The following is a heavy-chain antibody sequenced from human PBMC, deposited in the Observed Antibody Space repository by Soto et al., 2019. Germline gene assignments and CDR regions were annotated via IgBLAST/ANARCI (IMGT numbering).Heavy chain of an antibody. CDR2: MNPNSGNT. CDR1: GYTFTSYD. V-gene: IGHV1-8*01. J-gene: IGHJ6*02. CDR3: AREDETNYGHYYYYYGMDV. Sequence: ASVKVSCKASGYTFTSYDINWVRQATGQGLEWMGWMNPNSGNTGYAQKFQGRVTMTRNTSISTAYMELSSLRSEDTAVYYCAREDETNYGHYYYYYGMDVWGQGTTVTVSS. D-gene: IGHD3-16*01.